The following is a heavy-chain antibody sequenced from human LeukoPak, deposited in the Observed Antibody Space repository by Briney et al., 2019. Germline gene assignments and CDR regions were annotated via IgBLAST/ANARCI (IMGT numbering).Heavy chain of an antibody. CDR2: IYYSGST. D-gene: IGHD1-26*01. CDR1: GGSITSSY. V-gene: IGHV4-59*08. CDR3: ARLRARRAHLVGARVGGGLFDY. Sequence: SETLSLTCTVSGGSITSSYWSCIRQPPGKGLEWIGYIYYSGSTNYNPSLKSRVTISVDTSKNQFSLKLSSVTAADTAVYYCARLRARRAHLVGARVGGGLFDYWGQGTLVTVSS. J-gene: IGHJ4*02.